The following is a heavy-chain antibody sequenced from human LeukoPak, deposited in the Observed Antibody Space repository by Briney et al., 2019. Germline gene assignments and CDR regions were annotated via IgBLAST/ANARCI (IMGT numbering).Heavy chain of an antibody. CDR3: AREGSLGTMDDAFDI. D-gene: IGHD4/OR15-4a*01. J-gene: IGHJ3*02. CDR2: INPNSGGT. V-gene: IGHV1-2*02. CDR1: GYTFTGYY. Sequence: GASVKVSCKTSGYTFTGYYMHWVRQAPGQGLEWMGWINPNSGGTNYAQKLQGRVTMTTDTSTSTAYMELRSLRSDDTAVYYCAREGSLGTMDDAFDIWGQGTMVTVSS.